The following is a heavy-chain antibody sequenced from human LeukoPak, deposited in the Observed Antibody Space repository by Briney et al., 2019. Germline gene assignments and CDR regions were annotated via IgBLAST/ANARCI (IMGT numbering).Heavy chain of an antibody. CDR2: IYSGGST. V-gene: IGHV3-53*05. CDR3: AKEGDYYGSGSYRDGFDI. J-gene: IGHJ3*02. Sequence: GGSLRLSCAASGFTVSSKYMSWVRQAPEKGLEWVSVIYSGGSTYYADSVKGRFTISRDSFKNTLYLQMNSLRPEDTAVYYCAKEGDYYGSGSYRDGFDIWGQGTRATVSS. D-gene: IGHD3-10*01. CDR1: GFTVSSKY.